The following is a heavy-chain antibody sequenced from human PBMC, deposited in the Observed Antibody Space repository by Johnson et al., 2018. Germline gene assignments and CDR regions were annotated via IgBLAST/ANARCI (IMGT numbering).Heavy chain of an antibody. Sequence: VQLVESGAEVKKPGSSVKVSCKASGGTFSSYAISWVRQAPGQGLEWMGGIIPSFGTANYAQKFQGRVTITADESTSTAYMELSSLRSEDKAGYYCASRAYCSSTSCYPNYYYYGMDVWGQGTTVTVSS. CDR3: ASRAYCSSTSCYPNYYYYGMDV. CDR1: GGTFSSYA. J-gene: IGHJ6*02. D-gene: IGHD2-2*01. CDR2: IIPSFGTA. V-gene: IGHV1-69*01.